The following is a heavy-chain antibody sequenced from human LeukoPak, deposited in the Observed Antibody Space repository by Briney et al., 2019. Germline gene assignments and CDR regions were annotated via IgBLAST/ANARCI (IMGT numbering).Heavy chain of an antibody. CDR3: VKDFNSGY. CDR2: ISGSGGSA. CDR1: GFTFSSYA. J-gene: IGHJ4*02. D-gene: IGHD5-24*01. Sequence: GGSLRLSCAASGFTFSSYAMSWVRQAPGKGLEWVSAISGSGGSAYYAGSVKGRFTISRDNSKNTLLLQMDSLRAEDTAIYYCVKDFNSGYWGQGTLVTVSS. V-gene: IGHV3-23*01.